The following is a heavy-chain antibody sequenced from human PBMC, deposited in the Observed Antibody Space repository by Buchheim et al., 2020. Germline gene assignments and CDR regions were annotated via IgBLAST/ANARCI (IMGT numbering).Heavy chain of an antibody. D-gene: IGHD2-15*01. J-gene: IGHJ5*02. CDR3: ARNGLCSGGSCYSNWFDP. CDR1: GGSFSGYY. V-gene: IGHV4-34*01. CDR2: INHSGST. Sequence: QVQLQQWGAGLLKPSETLSLTCAVYGGSFSGYYWSWIRQPPGKGLEWIGEINHSGSTNYNPSLKSRVTISVDTSKNQFSLKLSSVTAADTAVYYCARNGLCSGGSCYSNWFDPWAREP.